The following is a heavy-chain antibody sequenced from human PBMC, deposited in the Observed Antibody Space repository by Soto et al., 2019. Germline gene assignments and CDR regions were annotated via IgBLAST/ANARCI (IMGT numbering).Heavy chain of an antibody. D-gene: IGHD3-10*01. CDR3: ATERGHTYGLGRGQPFDP. CDR2: IIPMFGRP. J-gene: IGHJ5*02. Sequence: QVHLVQSGAEVKKPGSSVTVSCKASGGTFSRYAIGWVRQVPGQGLEWMGGIIPMFGRPNYAQKFQHRVTITADESTSTAYMELRSLKSEDTAIYYCATERGHTYGLGRGQPFDPWGQGTLVTVSS. CDR1: GGTFSRYA. V-gene: IGHV1-69*01.